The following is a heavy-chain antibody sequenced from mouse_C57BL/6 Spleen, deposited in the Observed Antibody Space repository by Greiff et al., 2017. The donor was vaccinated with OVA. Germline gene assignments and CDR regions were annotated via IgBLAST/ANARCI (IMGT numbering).Heavy chain of an antibody. CDR1: GYTFTSYW. V-gene: IGHV1-64*01. CDR3: ARSRGSGCVGAMDY. D-gene: IGHD1-1*01. CDR2: IHPNSGST. Sequence: QVQLQQSGAELVKPGASVKLSCKASGYTFTSYWMHWVKQRPGQGLEWIGMIHPNSGSTNYNEKFKSKATLTVDKSSSTAYMQLSSLTSEDAAVYYCARSRGSGCVGAMDYWGQGTSVTVSS. J-gene: IGHJ4*01.